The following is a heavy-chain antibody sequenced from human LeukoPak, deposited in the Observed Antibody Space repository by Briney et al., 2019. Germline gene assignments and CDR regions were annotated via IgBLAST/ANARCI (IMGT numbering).Heavy chain of an antibody. Sequence: GGSLRLSCAASGFTFSSYAMSWVRQAPGKGLEWVSAISGSGGSTYYADSVKGRFTISRDNSKNTLYLQMSSLRAEDTAVYYCAKAGNDFWSGYLHFDYWGQGTLVTVSS. J-gene: IGHJ4*02. CDR1: GFTFSSYA. CDR2: ISGSGGST. D-gene: IGHD3-3*01. CDR3: AKAGNDFWSGYLHFDY. V-gene: IGHV3-23*01.